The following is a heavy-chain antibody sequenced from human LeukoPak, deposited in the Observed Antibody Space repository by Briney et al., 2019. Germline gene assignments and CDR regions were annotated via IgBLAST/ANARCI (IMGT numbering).Heavy chain of an antibody. V-gene: IGHV3-21*01. Sequence: WVSSISSSSSYIYYADSVKGRFTISRDNAKNSLYLQMNSLRAEDTAVYYCARRPRPQTLDYWGQGTLVTVSS. J-gene: IGHJ4*02. D-gene: IGHD6-6*01. CDR2: ISSSSSYI. CDR3: ARRPRPQTLDY.